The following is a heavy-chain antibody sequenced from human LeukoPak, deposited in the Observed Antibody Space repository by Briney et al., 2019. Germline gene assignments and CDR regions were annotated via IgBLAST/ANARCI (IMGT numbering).Heavy chain of an antibody. J-gene: IGHJ4*02. CDR1: GGSISSGFYD. V-gene: IGHV4-61*09. D-gene: IGHD3-10*01. CDR2: IYTSKSM. Sequence: SETLSLTCTVSGGSISSGFYDRYWIRQPAGKGLEWIGHIYTSKSMNYNPSLKSRVTISVDTSKNQFSLKLTSVTAADTAVYYCTKGRGIWGQGTLVTVSS. CDR3: TKGRGI.